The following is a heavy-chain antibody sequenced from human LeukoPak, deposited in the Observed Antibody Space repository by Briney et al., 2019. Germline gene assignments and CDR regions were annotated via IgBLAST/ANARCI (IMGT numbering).Heavy chain of an antibody. CDR2: LSYDGGNK. CDR3: AKDWTGGRYYLFDY. D-gene: IGHD1-26*01. CDR1: GFTFSNYG. Sequence: PGGSLRLSCAASGFTFSNYGMHWVCQAPGKGLEWVAVLSYDGGNKDYADSVKGRFTISRDNSKNTLYLQMNSLRAEDTAVYYCAKDWTGGRYYLFDYWGQGTLVTVSS. V-gene: IGHV3-30*18. J-gene: IGHJ4*02.